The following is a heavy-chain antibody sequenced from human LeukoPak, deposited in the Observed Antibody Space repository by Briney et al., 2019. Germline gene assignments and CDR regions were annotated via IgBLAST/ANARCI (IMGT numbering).Heavy chain of an antibody. CDR3: AKEGAAPGPDFDY. CDR1: GASIRSYY. J-gene: IGHJ4*02. Sequence: SETLSLTCTVSGASIRSYYWSWLRQPAGKGLEWIGRIVPSGITNYNPSLESRVTMSVDTSKNQFSLNLKSVTAAETAVYYCAKEGAAPGPDFDYWGQGILVIVSS. CDR2: IVPSGIT. D-gene: IGHD6-13*01. V-gene: IGHV4-4*07.